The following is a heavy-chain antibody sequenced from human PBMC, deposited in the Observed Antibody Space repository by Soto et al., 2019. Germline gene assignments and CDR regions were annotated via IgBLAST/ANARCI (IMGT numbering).Heavy chain of an antibody. CDR2: ISSDGSNK. Sequence: QVQLVESGGGVVQPGRSLRLSCAASGFTFSSYAMHWVRQAPGKGLEWVAVISSDGSNKYYADSVKGRFTISRDNSKNTLYLQMNSLRAEDTAVYYCARVYAATSYYYYYGMDVWGQGTTVTVSS. D-gene: IGHD2-15*01. CDR1: GFTFSSYA. V-gene: IGHV3-30-3*01. J-gene: IGHJ6*02. CDR3: ARVYAATSYYYYYGMDV.